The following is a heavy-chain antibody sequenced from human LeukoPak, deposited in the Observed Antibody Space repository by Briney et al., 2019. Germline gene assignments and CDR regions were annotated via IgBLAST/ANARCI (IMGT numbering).Heavy chain of an antibody. CDR1: GGSISSSTYY. CDR2: IYYSGST. V-gene: IGHV4-39*01. D-gene: IGHD6-19*01. J-gene: IGHJ4*02. Sequence: SETLSLTCTVSGGSISSSTYYWAWIRQPPGKGLEWIGSIYYSGSTYYNPSLKSRVTISVDTSKNQFSLKLNSVTAADTAVYYCARHHSSASLRTPFDYWGQGTLVTVSS. CDR3: ARHHSSASLRTPFDY.